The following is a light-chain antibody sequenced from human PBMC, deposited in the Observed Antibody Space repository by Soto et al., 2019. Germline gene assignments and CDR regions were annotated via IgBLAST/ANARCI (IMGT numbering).Light chain of an antibody. CDR3: QDYKNWPPVYT. Sequence: EIVMTQSPVTLSVSPGERATLSCRASQSVSNKLAWYQQKPGQAPRLLISDAFTRAPGVPARFSGGGSGTEFTPATTALLSEDGAIDVCQDYKNWPPVYTFGQGTKLEIK. J-gene: IGKJ2*01. CDR2: DAF. V-gene: IGKV3-15*01. CDR1: QSVSNK.